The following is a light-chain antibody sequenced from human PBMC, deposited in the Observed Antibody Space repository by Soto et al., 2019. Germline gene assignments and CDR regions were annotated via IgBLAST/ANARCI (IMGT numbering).Light chain of an antibody. V-gene: IGKV3-11*01. CDR1: QSVSSK. CDR3: QQRSNWPLT. CDR2: DTS. J-gene: IGKJ4*01. Sequence: EVVLTQSPATLSLSPGERATLSCWASQSVSSKLAWYQQKPGQAPRLLIYDTSNRATGIPARFSGSGSGTAFTLTISSLEPEDFAVYYCQQRSNWPLTFGGGTKVEIK.